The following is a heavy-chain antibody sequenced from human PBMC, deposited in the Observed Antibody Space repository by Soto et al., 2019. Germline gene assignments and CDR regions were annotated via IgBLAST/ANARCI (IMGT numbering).Heavy chain of an antibody. D-gene: IGHD3-22*01. CDR2: TSYDGSKK. CDR3: AREYDSKDDAFDY. J-gene: IGHJ4*02. CDR1: GFTFSSYS. Sequence: QVQLVESGGGVVQPGRSLRLSCAASGFTFSSYSMHWVRQAPGKGLEWVAVTSYDGSKKYYADSVKGRFTISRDKSKNTLYLQMSSLRVEDTAVYYCAREYDSKDDAFDYWGQGTLVTVSS. V-gene: IGHV3-30-3*01.